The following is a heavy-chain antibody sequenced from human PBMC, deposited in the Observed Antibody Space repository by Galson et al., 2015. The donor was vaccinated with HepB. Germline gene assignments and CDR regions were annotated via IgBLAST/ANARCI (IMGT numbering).Heavy chain of an antibody. CDR1: GFTFSSYA. Sequence: SLRLSCAASGFTFSSYAMYWVRQAPGKGLEWVAVISYDGSNKYYADSVKGRFTISRDNSKNTLYLQMNSLRAEDTAVYYCARDRTAAGDYYYYGMDVWGQGTTVTVSS. D-gene: IGHD6-13*01. V-gene: IGHV3-30*04. CDR2: ISYDGSNK. CDR3: ARDRTAAGDYYYYGMDV. J-gene: IGHJ6*02.